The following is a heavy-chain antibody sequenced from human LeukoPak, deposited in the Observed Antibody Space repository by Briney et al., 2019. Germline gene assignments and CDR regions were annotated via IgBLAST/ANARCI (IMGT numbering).Heavy chain of an antibody. CDR1: GGTFSSYA. V-gene: IGHV1-69*13. Sequence: ASVKVSCKASGGTFSSYAISWVRQAPGQGLEWMGGIIPIFGTANYAQKFQGRVTITADESTSTAYMELSSLRSEDTAVYYCATCRSYYSRDYYYGMDVWGQGTTVTVSS. D-gene: IGHD1-26*01. CDR2: IIPIFGTA. J-gene: IGHJ6*02. CDR3: ATCRSYYSRDYYYGMDV.